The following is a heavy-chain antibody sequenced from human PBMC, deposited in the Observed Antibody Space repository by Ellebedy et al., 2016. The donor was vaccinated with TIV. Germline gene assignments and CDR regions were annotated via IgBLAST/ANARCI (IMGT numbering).Heavy chain of an antibody. V-gene: IGHV3-23*01. CDR2: ISGSGGST. Sequence: PGGSLRLSFAASGFTFSSYAMSWVRQAPGKGLEWVSAISGSGGSTYYADSVKGRFTISRDNSKNTLYLQMNSLRAEDTAVYYCARFDISRPPDYYGMDVWGQGTTVTVSS. J-gene: IGHJ6*02. CDR3: ARFDISRPPDYYGMDV. D-gene: IGHD2-15*01. CDR1: GFTFSSYA.